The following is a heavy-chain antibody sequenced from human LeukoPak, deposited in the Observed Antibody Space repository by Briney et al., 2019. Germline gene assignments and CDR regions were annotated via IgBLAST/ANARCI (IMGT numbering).Heavy chain of an antibody. J-gene: IGHJ4*02. V-gene: IGHV5-51*01. D-gene: IGHD5-18*01. Sequence: GESLKISCKGSGYSFTSYWIGWLRQMPGKGLEWMGIIYPGDSVIRYSPSFQGQVTISADKSITTAYLQWSSLKASDTAMYYCARPRGYNYGTYFDYWGQGTLVTVSS. CDR2: IYPGDSVI. CDR1: GYSFTSYW. CDR3: ARPRGYNYGTYFDY.